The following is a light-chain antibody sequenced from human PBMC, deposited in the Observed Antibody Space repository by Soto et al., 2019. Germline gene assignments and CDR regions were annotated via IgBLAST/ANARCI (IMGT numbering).Light chain of an antibody. CDR3: QRYDSSWT. Sequence: EIVLTQSPGTLSLSPGERATLSCRASQSVPSNFLAWYQQKPGQAPILVIYGVSRRATGIPDRFSGSGSGTDFTLTISRLEPEDFAVYYCQRYDSSWTFGQGTKVEIK. CDR1: QSVPSNF. V-gene: IGKV3-20*01. CDR2: GVS. J-gene: IGKJ1*01.